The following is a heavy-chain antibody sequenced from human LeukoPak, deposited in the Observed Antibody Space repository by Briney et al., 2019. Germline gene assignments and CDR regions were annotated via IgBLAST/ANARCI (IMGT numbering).Heavy chain of an antibody. CDR1: GFTFSRHG. D-gene: IGHD4-17*01. J-gene: IGHJ4*02. CDR3: ARDAYGDYYFDY. Sequence: PGGSLRLSCAASGFTFSRHGMHWVRQAPGKGLEWVAVIWYDGSNKYYADSVKGRFTISRVSSKNTLYLQMNSLRAEDTAVYYCARDAYGDYYFDYWGQGTLVTVSS. CDR2: IWYDGSNK. V-gene: IGHV3-33*01.